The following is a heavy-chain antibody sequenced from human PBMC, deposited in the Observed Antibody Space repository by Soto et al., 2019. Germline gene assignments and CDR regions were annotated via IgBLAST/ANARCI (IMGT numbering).Heavy chain of an antibody. CDR2: ISSTTNYI. Sequence: GSLRLCGAAAGFSFTRYSMNWVRQAPGKGLEWVSSISSTTNYIYYGDSMKGRFTISRDNAKNSLYLEMNSLRAEDTAVYYWARESEDLTSNFDYWGQGTLVTVSS. CDR3: ARESEDLTSNFDY. V-gene: IGHV3-21*06. CDR1: GFSFTRYS. J-gene: IGHJ4*02.